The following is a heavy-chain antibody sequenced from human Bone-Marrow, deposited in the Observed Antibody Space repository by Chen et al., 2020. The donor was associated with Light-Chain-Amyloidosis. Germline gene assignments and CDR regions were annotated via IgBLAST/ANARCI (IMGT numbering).Heavy chain of an antibody. CDR1: GYTFPNYW. Sequence: EVQLEQSGPEVKKPGESLKISCKGSGYTFPNYWIGWVRQMPGKGLEWMGVIYPDDSDANYSPSFAGQVTISADKSITTAYLQWRGLKASDTAMYYCARRRDGYNFDYWGQGTLVTVSS. CDR3: ARRRDGYNFDY. V-gene: IGHV5-51*01. J-gene: IGHJ4*02. D-gene: IGHD5-12*01. CDR2: IYPDDSDA.